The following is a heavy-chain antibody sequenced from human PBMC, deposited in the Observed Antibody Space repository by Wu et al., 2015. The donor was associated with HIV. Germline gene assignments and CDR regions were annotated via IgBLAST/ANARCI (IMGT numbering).Heavy chain of an antibody. CDR3: ARDNYYDSSGYYSLGY. D-gene: IGHD3-22*01. V-gene: IGHV1-69*05. CDR1: GGTFSSYA. Sequence: QVQLLQSGAEVKKPGSSVKVSCKASGGTFSSYAISWVRQAPGQGLEWMGGIIPIFGTANYAQKFQGRVTITTDESTSTAYMELSSLRSEDTAVYYCARDNYYDSSGYYSLGYWGQGTLVTVSS. J-gene: IGHJ4*02. CDR2: IIPIFGTA.